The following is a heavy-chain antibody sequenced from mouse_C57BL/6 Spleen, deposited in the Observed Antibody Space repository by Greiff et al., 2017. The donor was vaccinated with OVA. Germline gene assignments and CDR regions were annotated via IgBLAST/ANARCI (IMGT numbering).Heavy chain of an antibody. Sequence: EVKLMESGGGLVKPGGSLKLSCAASGFTFSSYAMSWVRQTPEKRLEWVATISDGGSYTYYPDNVKGRFTISRDNAKNNLYLQMSHLKSEDTAMYYCARDFYYYGSSGYAMDYWGQGTSVTVSS. CDR1: GFTFSSYA. D-gene: IGHD1-1*01. CDR3: ARDFYYYGSSGYAMDY. J-gene: IGHJ4*01. V-gene: IGHV5-4*01. CDR2: ISDGGSYT.